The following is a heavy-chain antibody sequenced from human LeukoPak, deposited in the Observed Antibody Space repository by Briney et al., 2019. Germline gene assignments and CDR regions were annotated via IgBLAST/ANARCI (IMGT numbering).Heavy chain of an antibody. CDR3: AKVGYYDILTGYSYYFDY. D-gene: IGHD3-9*01. J-gene: IGHJ4*02. CDR1: GFTFSSYA. V-gene: IGHV3-23*01. Sequence: PGGSLRLSCAASGFTFSSYAMSWVRQAPGKGLEWVSAISGSGGSTYYADSVKGRFTISRDNSKNTLYLQMNSLRAEDTAVYYCAKVGYYDILTGYSYYFDYWGQGTPVTVSS. CDR2: ISGSGGST.